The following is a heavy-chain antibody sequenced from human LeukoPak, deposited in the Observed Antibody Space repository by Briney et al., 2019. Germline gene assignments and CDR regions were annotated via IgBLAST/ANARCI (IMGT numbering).Heavy chain of an antibody. CDR3: ARPYTSGYRGAFDI. D-gene: IGHD6-19*01. V-gene: IGHV4-39*07. J-gene: IGHJ3*02. CDR1: GGSISSSSYY. Sequence: SETLSLTCTVSGGSISSSSYYWGWIRQPPGKGLEWIGSMYYSGSTYYNPSLKSRVTISVDTSKNQFSLKLSSVTAADTAVYYCARPYTSGYRGAFDIWGQGTMVTVSS. CDR2: MYYSGST.